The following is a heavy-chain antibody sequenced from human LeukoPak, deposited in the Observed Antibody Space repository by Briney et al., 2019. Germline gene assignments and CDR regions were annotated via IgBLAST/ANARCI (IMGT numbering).Heavy chain of an antibody. CDR1: GFTFSSYA. V-gene: IGHV3-23*01. J-gene: IGHJ4*02. Sequence: GGSLRLSCAASGFTFSSYAMSRVRQAPGKGLEWVSAISGSGGSTYYADSVKGRFTISRDNSKNTLYLLMNSLRAEDTAVYYCAKDPIAAAGPLDYWGQGTLVTVSS. D-gene: IGHD6-13*01. CDR3: AKDPIAAAGPLDY. CDR2: ISGSGGST.